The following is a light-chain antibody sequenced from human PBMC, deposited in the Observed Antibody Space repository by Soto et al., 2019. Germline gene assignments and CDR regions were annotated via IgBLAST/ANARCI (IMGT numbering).Light chain of an antibody. Sequence: HSVLNQAASASGAPGQSITLSFPGTSRVVGRYNLISWYQHRRGKAPKLKIYEVSKRPSGVSNRFSGSKSGNTASLTISGLQAEDEADYYCCSYAGSSTYVFGMGTKVT. J-gene: IGLJ1*01. CDR3: CSYAGSSTYV. V-gene: IGLV2-23*02. CDR2: EVS. CDR1: SRVVGRYNL.